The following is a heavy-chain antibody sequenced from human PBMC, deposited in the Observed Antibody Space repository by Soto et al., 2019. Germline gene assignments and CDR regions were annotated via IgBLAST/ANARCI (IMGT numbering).Heavy chain of an antibody. V-gene: IGHV3-7*03. CDR2: INPDGSAK. CDR3: AKVGNLRRGAAAAFVDP. J-gene: IGHJ5*02. Sequence: GVSLRLSCAASGFTFSSYWMTWLRQAPGKGLEWVANINPDGSAKYYVDSVKGRFTISRDNAKNTLYLQMNSLRAEDTAVYYCAKVGNLRRGAAAAFVDPWGQGTLVTVSS. CDR1: GFTFSSYW. D-gene: IGHD6-13*01.